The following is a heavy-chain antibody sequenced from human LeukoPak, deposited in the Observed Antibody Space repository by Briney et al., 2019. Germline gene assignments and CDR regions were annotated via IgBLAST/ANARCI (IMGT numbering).Heavy chain of an antibody. CDR3: AKDSAATFDY. CDR1: GLTFSSYW. J-gene: IGHJ4*02. D-gene: IGHD1-26*01. V-gene: IGHV3-74*03. CDR2: INTDGSST. Sequence: AGGSLSLPCAASGLTFSSYWMHWVRQVPGKGRVWVSRINTDGSSTTYAGSVKGRFTISRDNAKNTLYLQMNSLRAEDSAVYYCAKDSAATFDYWGQGSLVTISS.